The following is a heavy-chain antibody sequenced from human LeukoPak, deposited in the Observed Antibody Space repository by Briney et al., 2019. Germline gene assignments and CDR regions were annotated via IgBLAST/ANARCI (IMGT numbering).Heavy chain of an antibody. J-gene: IGHJ3*02. CDR3: ARVHRSEGIAAAGTGAFDI. CDR1: GYTLTSYY. Sequence: ASVKVSCKASGYTLTSYYMHWVRQAPGQGLEWMGIINPSGGSTSYAQKFQGRVTMTRDTSTSTVYMELSSLRSEDTAVYYCARVHRSEGIAAAGTGAFDIWGQGTMVTVSS. CDR2: INPSGGST. V-gene: IGHV1-46*01. D-gene: IGHD6-13*01.